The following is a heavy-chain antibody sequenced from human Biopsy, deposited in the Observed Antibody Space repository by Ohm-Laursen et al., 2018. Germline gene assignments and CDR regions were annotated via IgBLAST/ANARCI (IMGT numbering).Heavy chain of an antibody. CDR2: ISGSGTTI. J-gene: IGHJ4*02. CDR3: ATTRSFDN. V-gene: IGHV3-11*01. CDR1: GFTFSNYW. Sequence: GSLRLSCTASGFTFSNYWMSWVRQAPGKGLEWLSYISGSGTTIFYADSVKGRFTASRDNANKSLYLQMNSLRAEDTAVYYCATTRSFDNWGQGTLVTVSS. D-gene: IGHD5-24*01.